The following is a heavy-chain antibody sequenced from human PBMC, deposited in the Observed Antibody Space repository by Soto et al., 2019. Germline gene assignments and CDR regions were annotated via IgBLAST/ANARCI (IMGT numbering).Heavy chain of an antibody. CDR2: ISSSGSTI. V-gene: IGHV3-48*03. CDR3: ARGLVVVGVCYMFDY. J-gene: IGHJ4*02. D-gene: IGHD2-8*01. Sequence: EVQLVESGGGLVQPGGSLRLSCAASGFTFSSYEMNWVRQAPGKGLEWVSYISSSGSTIYYADSVKGRFTISRDNAKNSLYLQMNSLRAEDTAVYYCARGLVVVGVCYMFDYWGQGTLVTVSS. CDR1: GFTFSSYE.